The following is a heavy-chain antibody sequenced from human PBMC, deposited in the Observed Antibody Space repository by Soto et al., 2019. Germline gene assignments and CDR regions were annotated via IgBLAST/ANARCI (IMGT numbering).Heavy chain of an antibody. CDR2: ISYDGSNK. J-gene: IGHJ4*02. CDR1: GFTFSSYG. Sequence: QVQLVESGGGVVQPGRSLRLSCAASGFTFSSYGMHWVRQAPGKGLEWVAVISYDGSNKYYADSVKGRFTISRDNSKNTLYLQMNSLRAEDTAVYYCAKDQTTVTHWGEFDYWGQGTLVTVSS. CDR3: AKDQTTVTHWGEFDY. D-gene: IGHD4-17*01. V-gene: IGHV3-30*18.